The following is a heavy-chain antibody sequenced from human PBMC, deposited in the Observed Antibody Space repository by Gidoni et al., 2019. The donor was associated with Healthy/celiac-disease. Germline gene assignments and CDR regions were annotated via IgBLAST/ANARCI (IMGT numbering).Heavy chain of an antibody. CDR2: IYYSGST. V-gene: IGHV4-30-4*01. CDR1: GGSISSGDYY. D-gene: IGHD2-2*01. Sequence: QVQLQESGPGLVKPSQTLSLTCTVSGGSISSGDYYWSWIRQPPGKGLEWIGYIYYSGSTYYNPSLKSRVTISVDTSKNQFSLKLSSVTAADTAVYYCARDEVVPAAIRGYYYYYGMDVWGQGTTVTVSS. CDR3: ARDEVVPAAIRGYYYYYGMDV. J-gene: IGHJ6*02.